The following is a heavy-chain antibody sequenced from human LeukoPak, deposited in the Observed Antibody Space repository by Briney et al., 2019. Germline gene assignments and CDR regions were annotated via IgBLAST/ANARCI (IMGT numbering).Heavy chain of an antibody. CDR3: VRGYSYGFYFDY. D-gene: IGHD5-18*01. CDR2: INAGNGNT. J-gene: IGHJ4*02. Sequence: ASVKVSCKASGYTFTSYAVHWVRQAPGQSLEWMGWINAGNGNTKYSQKFQGRVTITRDTSASTAYMELSNLRSDDTAAYYCVRGYSYGFYFDYWGQGSLVTVSS. CDR1: GYTFTSYA. V-gene: IGHV1-3*01.